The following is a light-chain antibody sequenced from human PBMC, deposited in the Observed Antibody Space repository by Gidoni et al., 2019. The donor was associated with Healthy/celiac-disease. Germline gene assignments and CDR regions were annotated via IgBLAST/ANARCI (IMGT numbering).Light chain of an antibody. Sequence: QSVLTQPPSVSGAPGQRVTISCTGSSSNIGAGYDVHWYQQLPGTAPKLLIYGNSNRPSGDPDRFSGSKSGTAASLAITGLQAEDEADYYCQSYDSSLSGSVVGGGTKLTVL. CDR1: SSNIGAGYD. J-gene: IGLJ2*01. CDR2: GNS. V-gene: IGLV1-40*01. CDR3: QSYDSSLSGSV.